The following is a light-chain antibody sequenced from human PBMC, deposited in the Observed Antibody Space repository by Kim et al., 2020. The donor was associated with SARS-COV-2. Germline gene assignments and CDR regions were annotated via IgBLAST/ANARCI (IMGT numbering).Light chain of an antibody. CDR1: SNNVGDQG. J-gene: IGLJ3*02. CDR3: SAWDSSLSGWV. Sequence: QAGLTQPPSVSKGLRQTATLTCTGNSNNVGDQGAAWLQQHQGHPPKLLSYRSNNRPSGISERLSASRSGNTASLTITGLQPEDEADYYCSAWDSSLSGWVFGGGTKLTVL. CDR2: RSN. V-gene: IGLV10-54*01.